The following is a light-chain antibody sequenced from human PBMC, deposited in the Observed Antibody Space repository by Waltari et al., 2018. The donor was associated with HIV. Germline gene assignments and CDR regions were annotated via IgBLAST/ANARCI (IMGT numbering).Light chain of an antibody. CDR2: GAS. CDR1: QSVSSSF. J-gene: IGKJ4*01. Sequence: EIVLTQSPGTLSLSPGERATLSCWASQSVSSSFLAWYQQRPGQPPRLLIYGASSRAADIPARFSGSGAGTHFTLTISRLEPEDVAVYYCQQYGSSPTFGGGTKVEIK. V-gene: IGKV3-20*01. CDR3: QQYGSSPT.